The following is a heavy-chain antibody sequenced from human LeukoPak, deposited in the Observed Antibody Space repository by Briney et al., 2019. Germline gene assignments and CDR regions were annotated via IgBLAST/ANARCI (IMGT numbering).Heavy chain of an antibody. CDR2: IYYSGST. V-gene: IGHV4-39*02. D-gene: IGHD1-20*01. CDR1: GGSISSSSYY. J-gene: IGHJ3*01. CDR3: ARDSGYHSTFHV. Sequence: SETLSLTCTVSGGSISSSSYYWGWIRQPPGKGLEWIGSIYYSGSTYYNPSLKSRVTISVDTSKNQFSLKLSSVTAADTAVYYCARDSGYHSTFHVWGQGTMVTVSS.